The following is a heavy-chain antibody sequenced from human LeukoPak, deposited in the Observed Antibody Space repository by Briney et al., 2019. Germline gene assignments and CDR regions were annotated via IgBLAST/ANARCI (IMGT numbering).Heavy chain of an antibody. CDR1: GDSVSSNSAA. D-gene: IGHD3-22*01. J-gene: IGHJ4*02. CDR2: TYYGSKWYN. CDR3: ALAHYYDSSGYRYYFDY. V-gene: IGHV6-1*01. Sequence: SQTLSLTCAISGDSVSSNSAAWNWIRQSPSRGLEWLGRTYYGSKWYNDYAVSVKSRITINPDTSKNQFSLQLNSVTPEDTAVYYCALAHYYDSSGYRYYFDYWGQGTLVTVSS.